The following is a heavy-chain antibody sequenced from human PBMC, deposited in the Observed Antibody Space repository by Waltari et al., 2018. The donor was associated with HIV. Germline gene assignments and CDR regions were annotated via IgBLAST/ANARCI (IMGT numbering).Heavy chain of an antibody. Sequence: EVQLVESGGGLVTPGGSLRLSCAASGFPFNNYWMTWVRQAPGKGLEWVANIKQDESEKYYVDSVKGRFTISRDNAKNSLFLQMNSLRAEDTAVYYCAREALYDSSGYYFDYWGQGTLVTVSS. CDR1: GFPFNNYW. D-gene: IGHD3-22*01. CDR2: IKQDESEK. J-gene: IGHJ4*02. V-gene: IGHV3-7*01. CDR3: AREALYDSSGYYFDY.